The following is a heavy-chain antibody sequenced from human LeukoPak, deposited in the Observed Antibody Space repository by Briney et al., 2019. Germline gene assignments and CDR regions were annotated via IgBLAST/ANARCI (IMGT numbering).Heavy chain of an antibody. D-gene: IGHD2-2*01. CDR3: ARDFICSSTSCNGY. CDR1: GFTFSSYA. J-gene: IGHJ4*02. Sequence: PGGSLRLSCAASGFTFSSYAMSWVRQAPGKGLEWVSAISGSGGSTYYADSVKGRFTISRDNAKNSLYLQMNSLRAEDTAVYYCARDFICSSTSCNGYWGQGTLVTVSS. V-gene: IGHV3-23*01. CDR2: ISGSGGST.